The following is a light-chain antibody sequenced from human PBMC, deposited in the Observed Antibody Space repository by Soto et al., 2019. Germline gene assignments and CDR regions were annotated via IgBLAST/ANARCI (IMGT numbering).Light chain of an antibody. V-gene: IGKV3-11*01. Sequence: EIVLPKSPTTLSLSPGERSSLSCMASQSVSTYLAWYQHKSGQAPRLLIYDASNRATGVPVRFSGSGSGTDFTLTISSLEPEDFAVYYCQQRSDGTPLTFGGGTKVDI. CDR1: QSVSTY. CDR2: DAS. J-gene: IGKJ4*01. CDR3: QQRSDGTPLT.